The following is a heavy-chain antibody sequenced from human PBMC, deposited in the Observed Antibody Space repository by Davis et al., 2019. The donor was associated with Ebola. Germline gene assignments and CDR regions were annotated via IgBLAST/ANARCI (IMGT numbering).Heavy chain of an antibody. CDR2: IRSKANTYAT. Sequence: GESLKTSCAASGFTFSGSAMHWVRQASGKGLEWVGHIRSKANTYATAYAASVKGRFTISRDNSKNTLYLQMNSLRAEDTAVYYCARGFPYYYDSSGYDEFDYWGQGTLVTVSS. CDR3: ARGFPYYYDSSGYDEFDY. CDR1: GFTFSGSA. D-gene: IGHD3-22*01. V-gene: IGHV3-73*01. J-gene: IGHJ4*02.